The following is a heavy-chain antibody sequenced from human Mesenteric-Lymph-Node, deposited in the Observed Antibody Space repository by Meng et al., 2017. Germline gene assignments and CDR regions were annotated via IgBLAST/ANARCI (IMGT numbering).Heavy chain of an antibody. Sequence: GGSLRLSCAASGFTFSSYSMNWVRQAPGKGLEWVSGISWNSGSIGYADSVKGRFTITRDNAKNSLYLQMNSLRAEDMALYYCARGWYDAFDIWGQGTMVTVS. CDR3: ARGWYDAFDI. CDR2: ISWNSGSI. CDR1: GFTFSSYS. D-gene: IGHD6-19*01. J-gene: IGHJ3*02. V-gene: IGHV3-9*03.